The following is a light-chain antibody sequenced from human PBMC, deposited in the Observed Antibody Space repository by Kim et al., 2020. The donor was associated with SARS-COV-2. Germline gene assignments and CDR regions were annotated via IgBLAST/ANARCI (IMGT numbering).Light chain of an antibody. Sequence: GLSLTIPCTGNKSNVGRYNYVSWYQQHPGKAPQLIIYDVSKRPSGVSNRFSGSKSGNTASLTISGLQAEDEADYYCNSYTTSSTWVFGGGTQLTVL. CDR1: KSNVGRYNY. CDR3: NSYTTSSTWV. CDR2: DVS. V-gene: IGLV2-14*03. J-gene: IGLJ3*02.